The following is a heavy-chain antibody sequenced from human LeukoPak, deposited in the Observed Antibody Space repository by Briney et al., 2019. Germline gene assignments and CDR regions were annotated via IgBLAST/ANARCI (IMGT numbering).Heavy chain of an antibody. Sequence: ASVKVSCKASGYTFTSYGISWVRRAPGQGLEWMGWISAYNGNTNYAQKLQGRVTMTTDTSTSTAYMELRSLRSDDTAVYYCARSYGYNYYYYYYMDVWGKGTTVTVSS. CDR3: ARSYGYNYYYYYYMDV. J-gene: IGHJ6*03. CDR2: ISAYNGNT. V-gene: IGHV1-18*01. D-gene: IGHD5-18*01. CDR1: GYTFTSYG.